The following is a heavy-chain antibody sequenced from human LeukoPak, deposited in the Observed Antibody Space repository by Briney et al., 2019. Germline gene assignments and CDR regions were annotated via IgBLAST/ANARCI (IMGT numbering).Heavy chain of an antibody. V-gene: IGHV3-48*01. J-gene: IGHJ3*02. D-gene: IGHD3-10*01. Sequence: PGGSLRLSCAASGFPFSSFVMNWVRQAPGKGLEWVSYISSSSSTIYYADSVKGRFTISRDNAKNSLYLQMNSLRAEDTAVYYCAGERFGELSPFDAFDIWGQGTMVTVSS. CDR3: AGERFGELSPFDAFDI. CDR1: GFPFSSFV. CDR2: ISSSSSTI.